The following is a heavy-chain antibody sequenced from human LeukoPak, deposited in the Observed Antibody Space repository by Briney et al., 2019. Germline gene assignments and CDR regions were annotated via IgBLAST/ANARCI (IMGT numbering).Heavy chain of an antibody. Sequence: SETLSLTCAVSGGSISSSNWWSWVRQPPGKGLERIGEIYHSGSTNYNPSLKSRVTISVDKSKNQFSLKLSSVTAADTAVYYCARAVQSSGWTKVFDYWGQGTLVTVSS. J-gene: IGHJ4*02. CDR2: IYHSGST. CDR1: GGSISSSNW. D-gene: IGHD6-19*01. V-gene: IGHV4-4*02. CDR3: ARAVQSSGWTKVFDY.